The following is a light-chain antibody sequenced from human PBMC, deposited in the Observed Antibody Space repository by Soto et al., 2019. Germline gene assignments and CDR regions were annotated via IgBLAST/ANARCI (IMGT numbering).Light chain of an antibody. V-gene: IGKV3-15*01. CDR2: GAS. Sequence: EIVMTHSPGTQSVSLRESATLSCRASQSVSSNLAWYQQKPGQAPRLLIYGASTRATGSPARFSGSGSGTEFTLTISSLQSEDFAVYYCQQYNNWPGTFGQGTKVDIK. CDR1: QSVSSN. J-gene: IGKJ1*01. CDR3: QQYNNWPGT.